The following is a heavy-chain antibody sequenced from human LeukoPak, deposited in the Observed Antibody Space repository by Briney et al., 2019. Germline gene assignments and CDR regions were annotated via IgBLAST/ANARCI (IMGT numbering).Heavy chain of an antibody. CDR1: GFIFSGSA. V-gene: IGHV3-73*01. D-gene: IGHD3-3*01. J-gene: IGHJ4*02. CDR2: IRSKTNNYAT. CDR3: LSLWSGSYTPV. Sequence: GGSLKPSCVASGFIFSGSALHWVRQTSGKGLEWVGHIRSKTNNYATGYAASVKGRFTISRDDSKNTAYLQMNSLKTEDTAVYYCLSLWSGSYTPVWGQGTLVTVSS.